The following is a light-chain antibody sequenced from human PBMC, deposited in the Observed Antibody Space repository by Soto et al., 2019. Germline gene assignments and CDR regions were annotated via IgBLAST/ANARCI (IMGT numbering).Light chain of an antibody. J-gene: IGLJ3*02. CDR3: CSYRSGTTWV. V-gene: IGLV2-14*01. CDR1: SSDVGGYNY. Sequence: QSALTQPASVSGSPGQSITISCTGTSSDVGGYNYVSWYQQHPGKAPKLMIYEVTNRPSGVSQRFSGSKSGNSASLTISGLQAEDDADYYRCSYRSGTTWVFGGGTKLTVL. CDR2: EVT.